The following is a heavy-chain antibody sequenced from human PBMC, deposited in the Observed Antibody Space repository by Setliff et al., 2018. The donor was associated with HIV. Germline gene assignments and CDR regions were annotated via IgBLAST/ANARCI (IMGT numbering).Heavy chain of an antibody. V-gene: IGHV4-59*11. D-gene: IGHD2-15*01. Sequence: KPSETLSLTCTVSGTSINSHYWSWIRQTPGKGLQWIGLIYYTGIPTYNPSLECRITISVDRYKNQFSLRLTSVTAADTAMYYCARVSRLHPFDPWGQGTLGTVSS. CDR3: ARVSRLHPFDP. CDR1: GTSINSHY. J-gene: IGHJ5*02. CDR2: IYYTGIP.